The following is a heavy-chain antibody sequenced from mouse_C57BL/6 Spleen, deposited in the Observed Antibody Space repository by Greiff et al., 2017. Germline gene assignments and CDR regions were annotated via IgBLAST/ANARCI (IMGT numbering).Heavy chain of an antibody. D-gene: IGHD4-1*01. CDR1: GYTFTNYW. J-gene: IGHJ2*01. CDR3: ARTSNWDVEGYFDY. Sequence: VQLQQSGAELVRPGPSVKMSCKASGYTFTNYWIGWAKQRPGHGLEWIGDIYPGGGYTNYNEKFKGKATLTADKSSSTAYMQFSSLTSEDSAIYYCARTSNWDVEGYFDYWGQGTTLTVSS. CDR2: IYPGGGYT. V-gene: IGHV1-63*01.